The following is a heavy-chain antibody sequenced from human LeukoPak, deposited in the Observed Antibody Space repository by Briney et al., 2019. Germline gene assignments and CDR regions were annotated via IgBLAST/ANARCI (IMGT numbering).Heavy chain of an antibody. Sequence: NAGGSLRLSCAASGFTFSSYSMNWVRQAPGKGLEWVSSISSGSSYIYYADSVKGRFTISRDNVKNSLYLQMNSLRAEDTAVYYCARAPSYGDYFDYWGQGTLVTVSS. V-gene: IGHV3-21*06. J-gene: IGHJ4*02. D-gene: IGHD4-17*01. CDR2: ISSGSSYI. CDR3: ARAPSYGDYFDY. CDR1: GFTFSSYS.